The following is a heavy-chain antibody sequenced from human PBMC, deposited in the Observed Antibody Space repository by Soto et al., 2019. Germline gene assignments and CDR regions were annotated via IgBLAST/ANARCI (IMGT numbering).Heavy chain of an antibody. CDR1: GFTFSTYS. CDR2: MRSRSLTI. J-gene: IGHJ6*02. CDR3: ARVGSRSDNGMDV. D-gene: IGHD6-6*01. Sequence: EVQLVESGGGLVQPGGSLRVSCAASGFTFSTYSMNWVRQAPGKGLEWVSYMRSRSLTIDYTDSVKGRFTISRDDVMNSLYLQMTSLRYEDTAVYYCARVGSRSDNGMDVWGQGTRVTGSS. V-gene: IGHV3-48*02.